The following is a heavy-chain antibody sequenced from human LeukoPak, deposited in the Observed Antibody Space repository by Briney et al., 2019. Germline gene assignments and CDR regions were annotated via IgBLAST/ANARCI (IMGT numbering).Heavy chain of an antibody. Sequence: PSETLSLTCTVSGGSISSYYWSWIRQPPGKGLEWIGYIYYSGSTNYNPSLKSRVTISVDTSKNQFSLKLSSVTAADTAVYYCASQGEDGYNEMGAFDIWGQGTMVAVSS. D-gene: IGHD5-24*01. CDR3: ASQGEDGYNEMGAFDI. CDR1: GGSISSYY. J-gene: IGHJ3*02. CDR2: IYYSGST. V-gene: IGHV4-59*01.